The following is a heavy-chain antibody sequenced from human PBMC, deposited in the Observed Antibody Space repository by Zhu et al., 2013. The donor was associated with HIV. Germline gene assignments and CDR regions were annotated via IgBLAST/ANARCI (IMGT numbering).Heavy chain of an antibody. V-gene: IGHV1-2*02. CDR3: ARGRPIGEAVTTIEDY. J-gene: IGHJ4*02. D-gene: IGHD2-21*02. CDR2: INPNSGDT. CDR1: GYTFTGYY. Sequence: QVQLVQSGAEVKMPGASVKVSCKASGYTFTGYYMHWVRQAPGQGLEWMGWINPNSGDTNFAQKFQGRVTMTRDTSISSAYMELSSLRSDDTAVYYCARGRPIGEAVTTIEDYWGQGTLVTVSS.